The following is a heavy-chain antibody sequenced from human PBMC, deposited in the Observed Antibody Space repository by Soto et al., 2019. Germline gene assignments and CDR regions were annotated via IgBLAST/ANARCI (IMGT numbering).Heavy chain of an antibody. Sequence: SETLSLTCAVYGGSFSGYYWSWIRQPPGKGLEWIGEINHSGSTNYNPSLKSRVTISVDTSKNQFSLKLSSVTAADTAVYYCAKGTLVKPPGTRAFDVWGQGTMVTVSS. CDR1: GGSFSGYY. CDR3: AKGTLVKPPGTRAFDV. V-gene: IGHV4-34*01. CDR2: INHSGST. J-gene: IGHJ3*01. D-gene: IGHD6-13*01.